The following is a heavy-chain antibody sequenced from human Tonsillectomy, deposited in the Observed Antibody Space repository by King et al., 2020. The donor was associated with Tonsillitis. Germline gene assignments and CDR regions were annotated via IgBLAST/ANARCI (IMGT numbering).Heavy chain of an antibody. J-gene: IGHJ4*02. Sequence: VTLKESGPELVRPTQTLTLTCTFSGFSLSASGMCVSWIRQHPGKPLEWLALIDGVNDKYYSTSLRTRLTIYKDTAKNQVALTMTNVDPVDTATYLCARTPGVATAARYFDDWGQGVLVTGSS. CDR1: GFSLSASGMC. CDR3: ARTPGVATAARYFDD. CDR2: IDGVNDK. V-gene: IGHV2-70*01. D-gene: IGHD6-13*01.